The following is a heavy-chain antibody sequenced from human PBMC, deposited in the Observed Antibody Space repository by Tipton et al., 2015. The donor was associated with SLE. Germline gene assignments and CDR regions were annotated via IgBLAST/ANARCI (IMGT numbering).Heavy chain of an antibody. J-gene: IGHJ5*01. V-gene: IGHV4-59*11. Sequence: TLSLTCTVSGGSISSHYWSWIRQPPGKGLEWIGFIYYSGTTNYSPSLRSRVTLSLDMSKKQFSLRLTSVTAADTAVYYCARRPRITFRTYDSWGRGTLVTVSS. CDR1: GGSISSHY. CDR3: ARRPRITFRTYDS. CDR2: IYYSGTT. D-gene: IGHD1-14*01.